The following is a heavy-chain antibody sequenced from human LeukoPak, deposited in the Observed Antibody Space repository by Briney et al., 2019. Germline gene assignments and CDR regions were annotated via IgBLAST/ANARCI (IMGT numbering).Heavy chain of an antibody. D-gene: IGHD3-10*01. CDR2: ISSSSSTI. CDR1: GFTFSSYS. J-gene: IGHJ4*02. Sequence: GGSLRLSCAASGFTFSSYSMNWVRQAPGKGLEWVSYISSSSSTIYYADSVKGRFTISRDNAKNSLYLQMNSLRAEDTAVYYCANGGGRGLLWFGELRDLGYWGQGTLVTVSS. CDR3: ANGGGRGLLWFGELRDLGY. V-gene: IGHV3-48*01.